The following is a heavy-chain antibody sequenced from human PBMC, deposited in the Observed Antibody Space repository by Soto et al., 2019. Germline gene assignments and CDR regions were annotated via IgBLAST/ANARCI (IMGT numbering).Heavy chain of an antibody. CDR3: AREGMGFGY. Sequence: QLVESGGGLIQPGGSLRLSCAASGFTASSYYMSWVRQAPGKGLEWVSVVYSTGSTYYADSVKGRFTISRDISKNMIYLQMDSLRAEDTAVYYCAREGMGFGYWGQGTLVTVSS. D-gene: IGHD1-26*01. CDR2: VYSTGST. J-gene: IGHJ4*02. CDR1: GFTASSYY. V-gene: IGHV3-53*01.